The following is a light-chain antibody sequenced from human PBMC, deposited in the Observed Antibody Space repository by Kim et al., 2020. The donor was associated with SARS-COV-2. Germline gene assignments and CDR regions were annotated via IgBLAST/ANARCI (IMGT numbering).Light chain of an antibody. Sequence: SYELTQPPSVSVAPGKTARITCGGNNIGSKSVHWYQQKPGQAPVLVIYYDSDRPSGIPERFSGSNSGNTATLTISRVEAGDEAAYYCQVWASSSDHPVFG. CDR1: NIGSKS. J-gene: IGLJ3*02. CDR2: YDS. CDR3: QVWASSSDHPV. V-gene: IGLV3-21*04.